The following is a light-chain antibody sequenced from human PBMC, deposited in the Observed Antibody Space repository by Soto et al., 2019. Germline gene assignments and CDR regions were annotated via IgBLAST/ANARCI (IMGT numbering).Light chain of an antibody. V-gene: IGLV2-14*01. Sequence: QSALTQPASVSGSPGQSITISCTGTSSDVGGYNSVSWYQQHPGKAPKLLISEVSNRPSGVSNRFSGSKSGNTASLTISGLQAEDEADYYCSSYTSSSTSPYVFGTGTKLTVL. CDR1: SSDVGGYNS. J-gene: IGLJ1*01. CDR2: EVS. CDR3: SSYTSSSTSPYV.